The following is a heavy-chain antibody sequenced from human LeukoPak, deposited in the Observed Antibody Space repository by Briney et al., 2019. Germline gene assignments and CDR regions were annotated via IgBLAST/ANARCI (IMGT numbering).Heavy chain of an antibody. V-gene: IGHV3-23*01. CDR1: GFTFSAYS. CDR3: AKTTAGYSSGRYPGWPADY. CDR2: IRGSGGDT. D-gene: IGHD6-19*01. J-gene: IGHJ4*02. Sequence: GGSLRLSCAASGFTFSAYSMSWVRQAPGKGLEWVSAIRGSGGDTYYADSVKGRFSISRDNFRNTVYLRINSLTDDDTAVYYCAKTTAGYSSGRYPGWPADYWGPGTIVTVSS.